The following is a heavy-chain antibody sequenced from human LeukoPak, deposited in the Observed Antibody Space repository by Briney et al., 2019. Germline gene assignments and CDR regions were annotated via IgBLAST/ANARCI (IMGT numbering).Heavy chain of an antibody. CDR2: IRYDGSNK. V-gene: IGHV3-30*02. D-gene: IGHD2-8*02. J-gene: IGHJ4*02. Sequence: QPGGSLRLSCAASGFTFSSYGMHWVRQAPGKGLEWVAFIRYDGSNKYYAHSVKGRFTVSRDNSKNTLYLQMNNLKTDDTAVYYCAKPCQGGGVCFLILEWGQGTLLTVSS. CDR1: GFTFSSYG. CDR3: AKPCQGGGVCFLILE.